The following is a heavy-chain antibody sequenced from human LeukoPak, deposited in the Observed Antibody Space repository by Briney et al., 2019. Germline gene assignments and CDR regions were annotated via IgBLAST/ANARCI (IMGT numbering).Heavy chain of an antibody. CDR2: ISGSGGST. J-gene: IGHJ4*02. CDR1: GFTFSSYA. CDR3: AKVGTMVQGVIITSVRPYFDY. D-gene: IGHD3-10*01. Sequence: TGGSLRLSCAASGFTFSSYAMSWVRQAPGKGLEWVSAISGSGGSTYYADSVKGRFTISRDNSKNTLYLQMNSLRAEDTAVYYCAKVGTMVQGVIITSVRPYFDYWGQGTLVTVSS. V-gene: IGHV3-23*01.